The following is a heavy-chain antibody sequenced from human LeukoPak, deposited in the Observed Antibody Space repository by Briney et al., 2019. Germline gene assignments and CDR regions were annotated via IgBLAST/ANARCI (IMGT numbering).Heavy chain of an antibody. D-gene: IGHD6-6*01. CDR2: IYHSGST. CDR1: GYPISSGYY. CDR3: ARDAYEYSNSEGYYFDY. Sequence: SETLSLTCKVSGYPISSGYYWGWIRQPPGKGLEWIGYIYHSGSTYYNPSLKSRVTISVDTSKNQFSLKLSSVTAADTAVYYCARDAYEYSNSEGYYFDYWGQGTLVTVSS. J-gene: IGHJ4*02. V-gene: IGHV4-38-2*02.